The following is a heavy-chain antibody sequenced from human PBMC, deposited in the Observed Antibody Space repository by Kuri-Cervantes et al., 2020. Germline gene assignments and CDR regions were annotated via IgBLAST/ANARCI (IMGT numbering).Heavy chain of an antibody. J-gene: IGHJ4*02. V-gene: IGHV4-34*01. D-gene: IGHD3-10*01. Sequence: ESLKISCAVCGGFFSGYYWSWYRPPPGKGLEWIGEINHSGSTNYNPSLKSRVTISVDTSKNQFSLKLSAVTAADTAVYYCTRVNQIRALRPRDGSGSYYYCWGQGTLVTVSS. CDR2: INHSGST. CDR3: TRVNQIRALRPRDGSGSYYYC. CDR1: GGFFSGYY.